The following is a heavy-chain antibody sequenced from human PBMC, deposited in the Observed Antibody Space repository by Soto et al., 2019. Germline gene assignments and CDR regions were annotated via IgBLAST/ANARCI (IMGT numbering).Heavy chain of an antibody. CDR2: VYNDGSA. CDR1: GVSISSGNW. J-gene: IGHJ4*02. CDR3: ARLVYDSRLNYLYFDH. D-gene: IGHD3-22*01. Sequence: SETLSLTCDVSGVSISSGNWWSWVRQPPGKGLEWIAEVYNDGSANYHPSLESRAPISVDRSKNQFSLRLSSVTAADTGKYYCARLVYDSRLNYLYFDHWGQGTLVTVSS. V-gene: IGHV4-4*02.